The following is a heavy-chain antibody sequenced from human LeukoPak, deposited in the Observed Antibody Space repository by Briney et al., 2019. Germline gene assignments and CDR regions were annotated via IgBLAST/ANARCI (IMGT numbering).Heavy chain of an antibody. CDR1: GYSFTSYW. CDR2: IDPSDSYT. CDR3: ARRLQRHFDY. V-gene: IGHV5-10-1*01. J-gene: IGHJ4*02. D-gene: IGHD2-15*01. Sequence: GESLKISCKGSGYSFTSYWISWVRQMPGKGLEWMGRIDPSDSYTNYSPSFQGHVTISVDKSISTAYLQWSGLKASDTAMYYCARRLQRHFDYWGQGTLVTVSS.